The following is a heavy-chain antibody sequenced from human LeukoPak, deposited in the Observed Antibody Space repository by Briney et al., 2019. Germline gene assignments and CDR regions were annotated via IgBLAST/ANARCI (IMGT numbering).Heavy chain of an antibody. Sequence: SETLSLTCTVSGGSISSYYWSWIRQPPGKGLEWIGEINHSGSTNYNPSLKSRVTISVDTSKDQFSLKLSSVTAADTAVYYCAREGGDYSTGGYYFDYWGQGTLVTVSS. CDR3: AREGGDYSTGGYYFDY. CDR2: INHSGST. J-gene: IGHJ4*02. V-gene: IGHV4-34*01. D-gene: IGHD4-17*01. CDR1: GGSISSYY.